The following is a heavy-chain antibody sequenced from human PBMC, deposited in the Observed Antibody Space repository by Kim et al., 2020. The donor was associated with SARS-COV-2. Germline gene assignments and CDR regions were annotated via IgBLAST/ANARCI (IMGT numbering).Heavy chain of an antibody. Sequence: SETLSLTCTVSGGSVNSYYWTWIRQPPGKGLELIAYMSYSGGTNYNPSLKSRVTMSVDTSKNQFSLKLSSVTAADTAVYFCARGGRNWNSGSAFDIWGQGTIVTVSS. CDR1: GGSVNSYY. D-gene: IGHD1-1*01. J-gene: IGHJ3*02. CDR3: ARGGRNWNSGSAFDI. CDR2: MSYSGGT. V-gene: IGHV4-59*02.